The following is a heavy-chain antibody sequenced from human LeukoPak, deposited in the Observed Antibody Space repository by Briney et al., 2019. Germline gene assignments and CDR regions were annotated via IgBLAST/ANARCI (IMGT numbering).Heavy chain of an antibody. V-gene: IGHV3-66*01. CDR3: ARVLAVADVFDL. Sequence: GGSLRLSCAASGFTVGTNYMSWVRQAPGRGLEWVSVVYSAGNTFYADSVEARFTISRDNAKNTLDLQMTSLRAEDTAIYYCARVLAVADVFDLWGQGTMVTVSS. CDR2: VYSAGNT. CDR1: GFTVGTNY. J-gene: IGHJ3*01. D-gene: IGHD6-19*01.